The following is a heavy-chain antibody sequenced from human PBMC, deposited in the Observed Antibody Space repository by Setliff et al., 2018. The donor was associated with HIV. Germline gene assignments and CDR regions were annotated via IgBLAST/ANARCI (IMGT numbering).Heavy chain of an antibody. J-gene: IGHJ4*02. D-gene: IGHD2-21*02. V-gene: IGHV1-46*01. CDR2: ISPSGGGT. CDR1: GYTFTTYS. CDR3: ARGGLLFGMMNYFDS. Sequence: ASVKVSCKASGYTFTTYSIYWVRQAPGQGLEWMGIISPSGGGTRDAQKFQGRISMTRDTSTSTVYMELSSMRSEDTAVYYCARGGLLFGMMNYFDSWGQGTLVTVSS.